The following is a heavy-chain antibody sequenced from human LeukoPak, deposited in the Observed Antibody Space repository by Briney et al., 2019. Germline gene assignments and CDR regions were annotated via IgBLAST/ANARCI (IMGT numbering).Heavy chain of an antibody. D-gene: IGHD6-19*01. Sequence: GGSLRLSCAASGFTASSNYLSWVRQVPGKGLECVSVIYSGGNTYYADSVKGRFTISRDNSKNTLYLQMNSLRAEDTAVYYCAKVGSSGWVDYWGQGTLVTVSS. CDR3: AKVGSSGWVDY. CDR2: IYSGGNT. CDR1: GFTASSNY. V-gene: IGHV3-53*01. J-gene: IGHJ4*02.